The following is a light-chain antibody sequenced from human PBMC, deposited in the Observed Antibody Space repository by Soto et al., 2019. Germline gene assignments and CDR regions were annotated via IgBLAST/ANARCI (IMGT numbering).Light chain of an antibody. CDR2: DVS. V-gene: IGLV2-11*01. CDR3: CSYAGSYTWV. Sequence: QSALTQPRSVSGSPGQSVTISCTETSSDVGDYKYVSWYQHHPGKAPKLMIYDVSKRPSGIPDRFSGSKSGTTASLTISGLQAEDEADYYCCSYAGSYTWVFGGGTKLTVL. CDR1: SSDVGDYKY. J-gene: IGLJ3*02.